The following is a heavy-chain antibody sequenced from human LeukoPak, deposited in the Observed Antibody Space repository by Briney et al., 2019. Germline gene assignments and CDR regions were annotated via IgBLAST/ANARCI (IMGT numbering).Heavy chain of an antibody. CDR3: VATNESELLPH. Sequence: ASVKVSCKVSGYIVTELSMHWVRQAPGKGLEWMGGFEPEQGETIYAQKFQGRVTMTEDTSTDTAYMELSSLRSEDTAVYYCVATNESELLPHWGQGTLVTVSS. D-gene: IGHD2-15*01. V-gene: IGHV1-24*01. CDR2: FEPEQGET. CDR1: GYIVTELS. J-gene: IGHJ4*02.